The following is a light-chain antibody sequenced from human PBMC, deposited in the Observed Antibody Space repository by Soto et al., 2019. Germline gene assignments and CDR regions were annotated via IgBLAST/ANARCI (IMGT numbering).Light chain of an antibody. V-gene: IGKV3-20*01. J-gene: IGKJ1*01. CDR2: GAS. CDR1: QIFNSKY. Sequence: EIVLTQSPGTLSLSPGEGATLSCRASQIFNSKYLAWYQQKPGQAPRLLIYGASTRASGIPDRFSGSGSGTDFTLTISRLEPDDFAVYYCQQYRTLWTFGQGTRVEIK. CDR3: QQYRTLWT.